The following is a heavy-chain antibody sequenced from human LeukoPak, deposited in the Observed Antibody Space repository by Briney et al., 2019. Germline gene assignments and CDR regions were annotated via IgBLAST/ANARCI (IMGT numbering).Heavy chain of an antibody. CDR3: ARDSAADY. CDR2: ISSSGSQI. J-gene: IGHJ4*02. CDR1: AFTFSSYE. Sequence: GGSLTLSCAASAFTFSSYEMNWVRQAPGKGLEWVSSISSSGSQIYYADYVKGRFTISRDNAKNSLYLQMNSLRAEDTAVYYCARDSAADYWGQGTLVTVSS. V-gene: IGHV3-48*03.